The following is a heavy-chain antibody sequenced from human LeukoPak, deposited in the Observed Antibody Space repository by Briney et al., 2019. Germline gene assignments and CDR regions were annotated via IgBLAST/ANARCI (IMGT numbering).Heavy chain of an antibody. J-gene: IGHJ6*02. CDR3: ARAPRPAYYYYYGMDV. V-gene: IGHV4-34*01. CDR2: INHSGST. CDR1: GGSFSGYY. Sequence: SETLSLTCAVYGGSFSGYYWSWLRQPPGKGLEWIGEINHSGSTNYNPSLKSRVTISVDTSKNQFSLKLSSVTAADTAVYYCARAPRPAYYYYYGMDVWGQGTTVTVSS.